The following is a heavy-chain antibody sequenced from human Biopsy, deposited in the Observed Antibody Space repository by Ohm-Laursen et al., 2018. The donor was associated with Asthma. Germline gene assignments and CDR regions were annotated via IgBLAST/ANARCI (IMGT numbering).Heavy chain of an antibody. CDR2: IYRNGDT. Sequence: TPSLTCAVSGDPTDSGDYSWTWIRQSPGVGLEWIGYIYRNGDTYYNPTLKNRVTISIDRSKNQFSLRLRSVTAADTAVYYCARGWNCGGDCYSLDYWGQGTLVTVSS. CDR1: GDPTDSGDYS. V-gene: IGHV4-30-2*06. CDR3: ARGWNCGGDCYSLDY. J-gene: IGHJ4*02. D-gene: IGHD2-21*02.